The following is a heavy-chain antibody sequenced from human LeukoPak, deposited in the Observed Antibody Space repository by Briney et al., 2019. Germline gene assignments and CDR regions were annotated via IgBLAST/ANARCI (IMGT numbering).Heavy chain of an antibody. V-gene: IGHV4-34*01. J-gene: IGHJ5*02. Sequence: PSETLSLTCTVSGGSISGYYWSWIRQPPGKGLEWIGEINHSGSTNYNPSLKSRVTISVDTSKNQFSLKLSSVTAADTAVYYCARGRPYYDFWSGYHASFDPWGQGTLVTVSS. CDR3: ARGRPYYDFWSGYHASFDP. CDR2: INHSGST. CDR1: GGSISGYY. D-gene: IGHD3-3*01.